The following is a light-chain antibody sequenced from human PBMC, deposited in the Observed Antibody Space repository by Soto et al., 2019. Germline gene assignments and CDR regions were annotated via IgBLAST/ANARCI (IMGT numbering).Light chain of an antibody. CDR2: DAS. V-gene: IGKV3-20*01. CDR3: QQCSHSPLT. Sequence: EIVLTQSPGTLSLSPGERATLSCRASQSVTKNYLAWYQQEPGQAPRLLIHDASIRVTGIPDRFSGSGSGTDFTLTISRLEPEDFAVYYCQQCSHSPLTFGGGTKVDIK. J-gene: IGKJ4*01. CDR1: QSVTKNY.